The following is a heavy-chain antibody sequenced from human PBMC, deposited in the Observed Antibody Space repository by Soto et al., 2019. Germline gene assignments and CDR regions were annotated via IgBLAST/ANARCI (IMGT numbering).Heavy chain of an antibody. CDR1: GYTFTSYG. CDR3: ATEVRSAGEDR. V-gene: IGHV1-3*04. CDR2: INTGDGET. D-gene: IGHD6-19*01. J-gene: IGHJ5*02. Sequence: QVQLIQSGAEVKKPGASVRVSCKASGYTFTSYGMHWVRQAPGQSLEWLGWINTGDGETRYSQNFQDRVTITRETSASTVYMDLSSLRSEDTAVYFCATEVRSAGEDRWGQGTLVSVSS.